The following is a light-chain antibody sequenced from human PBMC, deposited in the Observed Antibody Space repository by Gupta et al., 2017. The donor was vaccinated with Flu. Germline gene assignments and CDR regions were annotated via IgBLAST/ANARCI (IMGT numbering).Light chain of an antibody. Sequence: QSAPTQPRSVSGSPGQSVTISCTGTSNDVGGYNRVSWYERRPGKAPKLILYGVTERPSGVPDRFSGSKSGNTASLTISGLQADDEADYYCSSHAGRVTWVFGTGTTVTVL. V-gene: IGLV2-11*01. CDR2: GVT. CDR3: SSHAGRVTWV. J-gene: IGLJ1*01. CDR1: SNDVGGYNR.